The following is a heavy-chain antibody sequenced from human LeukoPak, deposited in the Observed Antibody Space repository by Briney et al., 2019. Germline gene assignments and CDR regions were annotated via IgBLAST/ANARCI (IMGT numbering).Heavy chain of an antibody. V-gene: IGHV1-46*03. CDR2: INPSGGST. CDR3: ARDPNSSSWYGGLDY. J-gene: IGHJ4*02. D-gene: IGHD6-13*01. Sequence: ASVKVSCKASGYTFTSYYMHWVRQAPGQGLEWMGIINPSGGSTSYAQKFQGRVTMTRDTSTITVYMELSSLRSEDTAVYYCARDPNSSSWYGGLDYWGQGTLVTVSS. CDR1: GYTFTSYY.